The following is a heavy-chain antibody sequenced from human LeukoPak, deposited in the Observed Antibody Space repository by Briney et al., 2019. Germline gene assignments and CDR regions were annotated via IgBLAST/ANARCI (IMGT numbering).Heavy chain of an antibody. J-gene: IGHJ5*02. CDR3: ARDRYDILTGYYDSNWFDP. V-gene: IGHV4-4*07. CDR2: IYYSGRT. D-gene: IGHD3-9*01. Sequence: PSETLSLTCTVSGGSISSYYWSWIRQPAGKGLGGVGSIYYSGRTYYNPSLKGRVTISVHTSKHQFSLKLSSVTAADTAVYYCARDRYDILTGYYDSNWFDPWGQGTLVTVSS. CDR1: GGSISSYY.